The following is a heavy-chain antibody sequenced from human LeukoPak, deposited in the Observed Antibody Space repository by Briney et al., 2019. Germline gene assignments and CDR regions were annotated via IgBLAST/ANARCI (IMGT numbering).Heavy chain of an antibody. Sequence: SETLSLTCTVSGGSISSDYWSWIRQPPGKGLEWIGHIYYNGITNYNPSLKSRVIMSVDTSKTHLSLRLSSVTAADTAVYYCATDSYGIDYWGQGTLVTVSS. CDR1: GGSISSDY. CDR2: IYYNGIT. J-gene: IGHJ4*02. D-gene: IGHD5-18*01. CDR3: ATDSYGIDY. V-gene: IGHV4-59*01.